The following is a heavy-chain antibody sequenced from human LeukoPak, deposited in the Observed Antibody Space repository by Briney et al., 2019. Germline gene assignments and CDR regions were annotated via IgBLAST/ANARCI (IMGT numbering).Heavy chain of an antibody. CDR3: AKESYTSGWYNFDY. CDR2: IWYDGSNK. D-gene: IGHD6-19*01. Sequence: GGSLRLSCAASGFTFSSYGMHWVRQAPGKGLEWVAVIWYDGSNKYYADSVKGRFTISRDNSKNTLYLQMNSLRAEDTAVYYCAKESYTSGWYNFDYWGQGSLVTVSS. V-gene: IGHV3-33*06. CDR1: GFTFSSYG. J-gene: IGHJ4*02.